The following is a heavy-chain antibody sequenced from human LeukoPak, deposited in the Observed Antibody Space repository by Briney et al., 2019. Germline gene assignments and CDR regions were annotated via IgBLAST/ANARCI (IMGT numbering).Heavy chain of an antibody. CDR3: TRHLNQLLGWFDP. J-gene: IGHJ5*02. CDR2: IFHSGTT. CDR1: GGSISRYY. V-gene: IGHV4-59*01. Sequence: NPSETLSLTCTVSGGSISRYYWSWIRQPPGKGLEWIGYIFHSGTTNYNPSLKGRVAISIDTSKNQFSLKLSSVTAADTAVYYCTRHLNQLLGWFDPWGQGTLVTVSS. D-gene: IGHD2-2*01.